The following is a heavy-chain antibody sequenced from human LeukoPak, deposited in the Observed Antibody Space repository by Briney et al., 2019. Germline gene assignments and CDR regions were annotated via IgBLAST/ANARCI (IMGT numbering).Heavy chain of an antibody. CDR3: ARDNRDSYGLLGDFDY. CDR1: GFTFSSYS. Sequence: PGGSLRLSCAAAGFTFSSYSMIWVRQAPGKGLEWVSYISSSGSTIYYADSVKGRFTISRDNAKNSLYLQMNSLRAEDTAVYYCARDNRDSYGLLGDFDYWGQGTLVTVSS. D-gene: IGHD5-18*01. CDR2: ISSSGSTI. J-gene: IGHJ4*02. V-gene: IGHV3-48*04.